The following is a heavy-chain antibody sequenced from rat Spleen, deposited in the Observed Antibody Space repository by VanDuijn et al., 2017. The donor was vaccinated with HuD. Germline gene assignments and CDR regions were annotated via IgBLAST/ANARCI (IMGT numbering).Heavy chain of an antibody. CDR1: GFTFSDYY. D-gene: IGHD1-1*01. V-gene: IGHV5S10*01. CDR2: IIYDGSRT. CDR3: TALLISTVPGWFAY. J-gene: IGHJ3*01. Sequence: EVQLVESDGGLVQPGRSLKLSCATSGFTFSDYYMAWVRQSPKKGLEWVATIIYDGSRTFYRDSVKGRCTISRDNAKSTLYLQMDSLRSEDTATYYCTALLISTVPGWFAYWGQGTLVTVSS.